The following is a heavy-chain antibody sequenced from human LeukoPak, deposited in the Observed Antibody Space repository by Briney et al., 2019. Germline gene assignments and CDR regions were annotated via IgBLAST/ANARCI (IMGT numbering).Heavy chain of an antibody. Sequence: PGGSLRLSCKVSGFTFNSYWMHWVRQAPGKGLVSVSRINSDGSSTSYADSVKGRFTTSRDNAKNTLYLQMNSLRAEDTAVYYCATYSNYDFDYWGQGTLVTVSS. J-gene: IGHJ4*02. D-gene: IGHD4-11*01. CDR2: INSDGSST. V-gene: IGHV3-74*01. CDR1: GFTFNSYW. CDR3: ATYSNYDFDY.